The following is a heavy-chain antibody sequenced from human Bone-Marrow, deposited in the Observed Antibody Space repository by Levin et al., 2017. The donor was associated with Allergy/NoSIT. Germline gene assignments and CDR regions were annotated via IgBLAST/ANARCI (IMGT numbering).Heavy chain of an antibody. J-gene: IGHJ4*02. D-gene: IGHD1/OR15-1a*01. V-gene: IGHV4-31*03. CDR1: GGSIRSGGYY. CDR3: AREDGSTIDY. Sequence: SPTLSLPCTVSGGSIRSGGYYWSWIRQQPGKGLEWIGYIYYSGNTYYNPSLKSRVMISVDTSKNQFSLKVSSVTAADTAVYYCAREDGSTIDYWGQGILVTVSS. CDR2: IYYSGNT.